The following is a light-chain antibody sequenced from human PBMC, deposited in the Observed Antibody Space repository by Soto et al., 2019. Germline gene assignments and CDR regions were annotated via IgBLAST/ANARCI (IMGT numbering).Light chain of an antibody. J-gene: IGKJ5*01. CDR1: QSLLHSNGYNY. V-gene: IGKV2-28*01. Sequence: DFVMTQSPLSLPVTPGEPASISCKSSQSLLHSNGYNYLNWYLQKPGQSPQLLIYLGSNQASGVPDRFGGSGSGTDLTLNISRVEAEDVGVYYCMQALQSQLTFGQGTRLDI. CDR3: MQALQSQLT. CDR2: LGS.